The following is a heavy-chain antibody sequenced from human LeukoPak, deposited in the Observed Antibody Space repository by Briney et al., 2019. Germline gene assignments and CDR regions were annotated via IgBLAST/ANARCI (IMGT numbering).Heavy chain of an antibody. CDR1: GGSISSSSYY. CDR2: IYYSGST. D-gene: IGHD2-8*02. V-gene: IGHV4-39*07. CDR3: ARATGNPLFDY. J-gene: IGHJ4*02. Sequence: SETLSLTCTVSGGSISSSSYYWGWIRQPPGKGLEWIGSIYYSGSTYYNPSLKSRVTISVDTYKNQFSLKLSSVTAADTAVYYCARATGNPLFDYWGQGTLVTVSS.